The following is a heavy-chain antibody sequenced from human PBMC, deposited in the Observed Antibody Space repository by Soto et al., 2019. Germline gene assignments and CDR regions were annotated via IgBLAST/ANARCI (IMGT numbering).Heavy chain of an antibody. V-gene: IGHV3-23*01. J-gene: IGHJ4*02. CDR1: GFTFSSYA. D-gene: IGHD3-22*01. CDR2: ISGSGGST. Sequence: HPGGSLRLSCAASGFTFSSYAVSWVRQAPGKGLEWVSAISGSGGSTYYADSVKGRFTISRDNSKNTLYLQMNSLRAEDTAVYYCAKVRHNYDSSGYSPYFDYWGQGTLVTVSS. CDR3: AKVRHNYDSSGYSPYFDY.